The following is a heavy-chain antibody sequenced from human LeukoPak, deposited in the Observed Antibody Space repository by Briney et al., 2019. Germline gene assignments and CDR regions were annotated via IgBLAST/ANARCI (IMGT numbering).Heavy chain of an antibody. CDR1: GYTFTSYG. CDR2: ISAYNGNT. CDR3: ARDWDIAAAGKFDY. J-gene: IGHJ4*02. Sequence: GASVKVSCKASGYTFTSYGISWVRQAPGQGLERMGWISAYNGNTNYAQKLQGRVTMTTDTSTSTAYMELRSLRSDDTAVYYCARDWDIAAAGKFDYWGQGTLVTVSS. V-gene: IGHV1-18*04. D-gene: IGHD6-13*01.